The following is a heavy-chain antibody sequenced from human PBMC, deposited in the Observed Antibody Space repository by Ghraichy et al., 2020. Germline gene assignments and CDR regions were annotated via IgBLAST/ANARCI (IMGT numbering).Heavy chain of an antibody. CDR3: AHRPLPVVPAAVTINWFDP. CDR1: GFSLSTSGVG. V-gene: IGHV2-5*01. CDR2: IYWNDDK. Sequence: SGPTLVKPTQTLTLTCTFSGFSLSTSGVGVGWIRQPPGKALEWLALIYWNDDKRYSPSLKSRLTITKDTSKNQVVLTMTNMDPVDTATYYCAHRPLPVVPAAVTINWFDPWGQGTLVTVSS. D-gene: IGHD2-2*01. J-gene: IGHJ5*02.